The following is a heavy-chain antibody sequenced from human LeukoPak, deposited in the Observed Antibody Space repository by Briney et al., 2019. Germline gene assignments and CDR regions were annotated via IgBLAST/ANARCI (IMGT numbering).Heavy chain of an antibody. CDR2: TSSSSSTI. CDR3: ARAPYDSSGYYLPDAFDI. J-gene: IGHJ3*02. Sequence: QPGGSLRLSCAASGFTFSSYSMNWVRQAPGKGLEWVSYTSSSSSTIYYAASVKGRFTISRDNAKNSLYLQMNSLRAEDTAVYYCARAPYDSSGYYLPDAFDIWGQGTMVTVSS. D-gene: IGHD3-22*01. CDR1: GFTFSSYS. V-gene: IGHV3-48*01.